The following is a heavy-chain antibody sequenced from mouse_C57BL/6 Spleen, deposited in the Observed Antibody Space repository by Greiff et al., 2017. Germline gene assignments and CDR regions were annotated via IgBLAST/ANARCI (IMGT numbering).Heavy chain of an antibody. Sequence: VQLQQPGAELVKPGASVKMSCKASGYTFTSYWITWVKQRPGQGLEWIGDIYPGSGSTNYNEKFKSKATLTLDTSSSTAYMQLSSLTSEDSAVYYCAIYDGYYVGFAYWGQGTLVTVSA. CDR3: AIYDGYYVGFAY. D-gene: IGHD2-3*01. J-gene: IGHJ3*01. V-gene: IGHV1-55*01. CDR2: IYPGSGST. CDR1: GYTFTSYW.